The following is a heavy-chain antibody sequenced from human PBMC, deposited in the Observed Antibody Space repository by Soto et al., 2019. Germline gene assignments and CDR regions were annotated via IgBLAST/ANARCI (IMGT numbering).Heavy chain of an antibody. Sequence: EVQLVESGGSLVKPGGSLRLSCAASGFTFSSHAMNWVRQAPGKGLEWISSIDSSSSFIYYADSVKGRFTISRDNAKNSVFLHMSSLRADDTAVYYCARDPLWFGEIGYFDHWGQGALVTVSS. J-gene: IGHJ4*02. CDR3: ARDPLWFGEIGYFDH. D-gene: IGHD3-10*01. CDR2: IDSSSSFI. V-gene: IGHV3-21*06. CDR1: GFTFSSHA.